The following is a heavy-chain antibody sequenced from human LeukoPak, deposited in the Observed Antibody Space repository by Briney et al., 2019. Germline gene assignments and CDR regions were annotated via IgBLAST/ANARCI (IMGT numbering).Heavy chain of an antibody. CDR1: GGSISSYY. CDR2: IYTSGST. D-gene: IGHD2-2*01. CDR3: ARDLYPVNYFDY. V-gene: IGHV4-4*07. Sequence: SETLSLTCTVSGGSISSYYWSWIRQPAGKGLEWIGRIYTSGSTNHNPSLKSRVTMSVDTSKNQFSLKLSSVTAADTAVYYCARDLYPVNYFDYWGQGTLVTVSS. J-gene: IGHJ4*02.